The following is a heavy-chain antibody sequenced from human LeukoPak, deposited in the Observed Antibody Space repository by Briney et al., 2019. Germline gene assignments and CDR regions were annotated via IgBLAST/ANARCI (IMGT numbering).Heavy chain of an antibody. V-gene: IGHV3-23*01. D-gene: IGHD1-26*01. CDR1: GFTFSSYT. Sequence: PGGSLRLSCAASGFTFSSYTMNWVRQAPGKGLEWVSGISGSGGSTYYGDSVKGRFIISRDNSKNTLYLRMYNLRAEDTAVYYCAKDQGVLVGTFDYWGQGTLVAVSS. CDR2: ISGSGGST. J-gene: IGHJ4*02. CDR3: AKDQGVLVGTFDY.